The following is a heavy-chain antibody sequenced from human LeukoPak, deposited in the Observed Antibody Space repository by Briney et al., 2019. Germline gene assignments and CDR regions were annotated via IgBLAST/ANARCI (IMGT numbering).Heavy chain of an antibody. CDR3: ARGYCSSTSCYFDY. D-gene: IGHD2-2*01. Sequence: GGSLRLSCAASGFTFDDYGMSWVRQAPGKGLEWVSGINWNGGSTGYADSVKGRFTISRDNAKSSLYLQMNSLRAGDTALYYCARGYCSSTSCYFDYWGQGTLVTVSS. CDR1: GFTFDDYG. CDR2: INWNGGST. V-gene: IGHV3-20*04. J-gene: IGHJ4*02.